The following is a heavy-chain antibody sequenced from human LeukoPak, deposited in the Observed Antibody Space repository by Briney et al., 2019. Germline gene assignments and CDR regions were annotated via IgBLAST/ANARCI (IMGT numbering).Heavy chain of an antibody. CDR3: ARGASTAAKYGMDV. CDR1: GFTFSNYA. D-gene: IGHD2-21*02. J-gene: IGHJ6*02. V-gene: IGHV3-30*04. Sequence: GGSLRLSCAASGFTFSNYAIHCVRQAPGKGLEWVAVIAYDGSSTVYADSVKGRFTISSDNSKNTLYLQMNSLRTEDTAVYYCARGASTAAKYGMDVWGRGTAVTVSS. CDR2: IAYDGSST.